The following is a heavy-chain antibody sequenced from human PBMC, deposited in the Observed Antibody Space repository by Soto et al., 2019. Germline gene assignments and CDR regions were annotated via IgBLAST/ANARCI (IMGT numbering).Heavy chain of an antibody. CDR3: AKDRVTYYYDSSGYYPRFDY. J-gene: IGHJ4*02. V-gene: IGHV3-23*01. CDR2: ISGSGGST. CDR1: GFTFSSDA. D-gene: IGHD3-22*01. Sequence: EVQLLESGGGLVQPGGSLRLSCAASGFTFSSDAMSWVRQAPGKGLEWVSAISGSGGSTYYADSVKGRFTISRDNSKNTLYLQMNSLRAEDTAVYYCAKDRVTYYYDSSGYYPRFDYWGQGNLVTVSS.